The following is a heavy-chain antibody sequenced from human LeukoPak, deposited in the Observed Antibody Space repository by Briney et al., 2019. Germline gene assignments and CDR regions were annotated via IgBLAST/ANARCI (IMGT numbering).Heavy chain of an antibody. Sequence: GGSLRLSCAASGFTFGTCWMSWVRQAPGKGLEWVANIKQDGSEQNYVDSVKGRFTTSRDNAKNSLYLQMNSLRAEDTAVYYCARNQGSGWSHIDYWGQGTLVTVSS. J-gene: IGHJ4*02. V-gene: IGHV3-7*01. CDR1: GFTFGTCW. CDR3: ARNQGSGWSHIDY. CDR2: IKQDGSEQ. D-gene: IGHD6-19*01.